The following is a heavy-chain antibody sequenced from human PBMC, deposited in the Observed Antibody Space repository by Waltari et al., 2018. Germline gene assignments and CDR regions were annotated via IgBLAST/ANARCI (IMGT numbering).Heavy chain of an antibody. D-gene: IGHD1-26*01. J-gene: IGHJ4*02. CDR1: GIPSPDHY. CDR2: IRNRARSFTT. V-gene: IGHV3-72*01. Sequence: EVQVVESGGGLVKPGGYLRLPCAASGIPSPDHYMNWVRQAPGKVLEWVGLIRNRARSFTTDYAASVEGRFAISRDDSKNLLYLQMNSLKTEDTAVYYCVRDKSGGYYDYWGQGTLVTVSS. CDR3: VRDKSGGYYDY.